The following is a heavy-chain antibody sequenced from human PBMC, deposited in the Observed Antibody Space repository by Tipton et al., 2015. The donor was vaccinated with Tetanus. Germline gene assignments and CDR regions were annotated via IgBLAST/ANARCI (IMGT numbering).Heavy chain of an antibody. CDR1: GYTFTGNY. V-gene: IGHV1-2*02. CDR2: INPNSGGT. J-gene: IGHJ4*02. D-gene: IGHD2-21*02. Sequence: QLVQSGAEVKKPGASVKVSCTASGYTFTGNYIHWVRQVPGQRLEWMAWINPNSGGTGFARKFQGRVTVTRDTSISTAYMELSGLRSDDTAVYFCARATANSAFDFWGQGTRVIVSS. CDR3: ARATANSAFDF.